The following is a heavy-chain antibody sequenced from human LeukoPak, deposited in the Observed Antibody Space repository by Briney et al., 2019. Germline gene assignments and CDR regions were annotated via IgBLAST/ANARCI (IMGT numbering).Heavy chain of an antibody. V-gene: IGHV3-48*04. CDR1: GFTFSSYS. D-gene: IGHD5-24*01. J-gene: IGHJ6*02. CDR2: ISSSSSTI. CDR3: ASRDKGYYYGMDV. Sequence: GGSLRLSCAASGFTFSSYSIDWVRQAPGKGLEWLSYISSSSSTIYYADSVKGRFTVSRDNAKNLVYLQMNSLRAEDTAVYYCASRDKGYYYGMDVWGQGTTVTVSS.